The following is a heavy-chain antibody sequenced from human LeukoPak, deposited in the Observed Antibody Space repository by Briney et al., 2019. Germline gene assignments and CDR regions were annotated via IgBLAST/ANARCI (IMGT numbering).Heavy chain of an antibody. CDR2: INPSGGST. CDR1: GYTFTSYY. Sequence: ASVKVSCKASGYTFTSYYMHWVRQAPGHGLEWMGIINPSGGSTRYAQKVQGRVTMTRDTSTSTVYMELSSLRSEDMAVYYCAREAPTNYYMDVWGKGTAVTVSS. J-gene: IGHJ6*03. CDR3: AREAPTNYYMDV. D-gene: IGHD1-14*01. V-gene: IGHV1-46*03.